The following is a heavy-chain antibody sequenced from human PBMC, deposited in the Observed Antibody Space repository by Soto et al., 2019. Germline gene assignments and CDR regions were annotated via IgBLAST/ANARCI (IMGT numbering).Heavy chain of an antibody. D-gene: IGHD6-6*01. Sequence: QVQLQESGPGLVKPSQTLSLTCTVSGGSISSGGYYWSWIRQHPGKGLEWIGYIYYSGSTYYNPSLKSRVTISVDTSKNQFSLKLSSVTAADTAVYYCARVIPIAARRSVSGWFDPWGQGTLVTVSS. V-gene: IGHV4-31*03. CDR2: IYYSGST. CDR1: GGSISSGGYY. J-gene: IGHJ5*02. CDR3: ARVIPIAARRSVSGWFDP.